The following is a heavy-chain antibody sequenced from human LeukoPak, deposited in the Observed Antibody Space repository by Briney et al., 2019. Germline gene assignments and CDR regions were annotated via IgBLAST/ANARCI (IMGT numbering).Heavy chain of an antibody. CDR1: GFTVSSNY. J-gene: IGHJ4*02. V-gene: IGHV3-53*01. D-gene: IGHD2-8*02. CDR3: ANLPTGKY. Sequence: PGGSLRLSCAASGFTVSSNYMSWVRQAPGRGLEWVSVIYSGVSAYYADSLKGRFTISRDNSKNTLYLQMNSLTAEDTAVYYCANLPTGKYWGQGTLVTVSS. CDR2: IYSGVSA.